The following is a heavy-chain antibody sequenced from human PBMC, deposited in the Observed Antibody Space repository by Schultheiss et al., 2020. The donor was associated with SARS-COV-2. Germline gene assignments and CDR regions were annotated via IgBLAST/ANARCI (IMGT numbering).Heavy chain of an antibody. CDR2: INHSGST. CDR1: GGSFSGYY. CDR3: ARDRRYYYGSGTWYNWFDP. V-gene: IGHV4-34*01. D-gene: IGHD3-10*01. J-gene: IGHJ5*02. Sequence: SETLSLTCAVYGGSFSGYYWSWIRQPPGKGLEWIGEINHSGSTNYNPSLKSRVTISVDTSKNQFSLKLSSVTAADTAVYYCARDRRYYYGSGTWYNWFDPWGQGTLVTVSS.